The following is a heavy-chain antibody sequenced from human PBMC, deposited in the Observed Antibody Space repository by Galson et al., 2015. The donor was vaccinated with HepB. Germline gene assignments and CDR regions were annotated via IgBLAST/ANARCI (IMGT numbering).Heavy chain of an antibody. CDR2: IIPILGIA. V-gene: IGHV1-69*10. CDR3: ARDSNPYYYDSSGYEGESFDI. Sequence: SVKVSCKASGGTFSSYAISWVRQAPGQGREWMGGIIPILGIANYAQKFQGRATITADKSTSTAYMELSSLRSEDTAVYYCARDSNPYYYDSSGYEGESFDIWGQGTMVTVSS. CDR1: GGTFSSYA. J-gene: IGHJ3*02. D-gene: IGHD3-22*01.